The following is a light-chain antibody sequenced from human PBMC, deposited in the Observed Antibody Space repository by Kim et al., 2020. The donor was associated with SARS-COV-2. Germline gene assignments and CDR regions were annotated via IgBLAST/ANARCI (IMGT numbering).Light chain of an antibody. Sequence: APGAPARITCEEENMGSKAVHWYQQRQGQAPVLVIYYDVDRPSGIPERFSGSNSGTAATLTITRVEPGDEADYYCQVWHSGSNHWVFGGGTQLTVL. CDR2: YDV. J-gene: IGLJ3*02. CDR1: NMGSKA. V-gene: IGLV3-21*04. CDR3: QVWHSGSNHWV.